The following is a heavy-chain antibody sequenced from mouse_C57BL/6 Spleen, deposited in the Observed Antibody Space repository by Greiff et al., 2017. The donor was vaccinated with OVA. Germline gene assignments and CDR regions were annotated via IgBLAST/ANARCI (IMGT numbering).Heavy chain of an antibody. CDR3: ARSDSSGYDY. Sequence: QVQLQQPGAELVKPGASVKMSCKASGYTFTSYWITWVKQRPGQGLEWIGDIYPGSGSTNYNEKFKSKATLTGDTSSSTAYMQLSSLTSEDSAVYYCARSDSSGYDYWGQGTTLTVSS. CDR2: IYPGSGST. V-gene: IGHV1-55*01. CDR1: GYTFTSYW. D-gene: IGHD3-2*02. J-gene: IGHJ2*01.